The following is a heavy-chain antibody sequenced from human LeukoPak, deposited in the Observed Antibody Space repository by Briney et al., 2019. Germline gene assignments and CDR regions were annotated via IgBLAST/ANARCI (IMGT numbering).Heavy chain of an antibody. J-gene: IGHJ3*02. D-gene: IGHD3-10*01. Sequence: SETLSLTCSVSGHSIISNNYWGWIRQPPGKGLEWIGSIYHSGTTYYNPSLKSRITISLDTSKNQFSLNLSSVTAADTAVYYCARSDGYGLVGIWGQGTMVTVSS. CDR1: GHSIISNNY. CDR3: ARSDGYGLVGI. V-gene: IGHV4-38-2*02. CDR2: IYHSGTT.